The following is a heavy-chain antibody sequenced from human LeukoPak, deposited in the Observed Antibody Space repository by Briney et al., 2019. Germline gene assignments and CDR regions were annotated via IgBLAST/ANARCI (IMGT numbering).Heavy chain of an antibody. CDR2: IKTETDGGTT. J-gene: IGHJ4*02. V-gene: IGHV3-15*01. CDR3: TWSGLKIES. D-gene: IGHD3-3*01. Sequence: PGGSLRLSCAASGFTFNSAWMSWVRQAPGKGLEWVAQIKTETDGGTTDYAAPVKGRFTISRDGSKNMVFLQMNSLKTDDTALYYCTWSGLKIESWGQGTLVTVSP. CDR1: GFTFNSAW.